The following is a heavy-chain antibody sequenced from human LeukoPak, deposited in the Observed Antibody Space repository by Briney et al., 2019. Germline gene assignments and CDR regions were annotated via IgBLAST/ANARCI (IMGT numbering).Heavy chain of an antibody. J-gene: IGHJ4*02. CDR2: IIPILGIA. CDR1: GGTFSSYA. V-gene: IGHV1-69*04. CDR3: ARSHAYYYDSSGGVFDY. D-gene: IGHD3-22*01. Sequence: SVKASCKASGGTFSSYAISWVRQAPGQGLEWMGRIIPILGIANYAQKFQGRVTITADKSTSTAYMELSSLRSEDTAVYYCARSHAYYYDSSGGVFDYWGQGTLVTVSS.